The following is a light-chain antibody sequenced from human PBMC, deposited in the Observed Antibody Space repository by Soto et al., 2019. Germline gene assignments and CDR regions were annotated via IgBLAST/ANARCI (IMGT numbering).Light chain of an antibody. CDR1: SAYSGNKH. CDR3: GTWDSSLDAVV. V-gene: IGLV1-51*01. J-gene: IGLJ2*01. CDR2: DSN. Sequence: QSVLTPPPSESAAPGENVTISCSESSAYSGNKHVSWYQQRPGTAPKLLIYDSNKRPSGIPDRFSVSKSGTSATLGITGLQTGDEADYYCGTWDSSLDAVVFGGGTKVTVL.